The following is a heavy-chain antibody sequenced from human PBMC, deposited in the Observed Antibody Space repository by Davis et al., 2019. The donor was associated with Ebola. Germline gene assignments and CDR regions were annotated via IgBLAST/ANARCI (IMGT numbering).Heavy chain of an antibody. Sequence: GESLKISCAASGFTFISYSMIWVRQAPGKGLEWVSYISSSSRTIYYADSVKGRFTISRDNAKNSLYLQMNSLGDEDTAVYYCARVMITFGGVIAREGFDYWGQGTLVTVSS. J-gene: IGHJ4*02. CDR1: GFTFISYS. D-gene: IGHD3-16*02. CDR3: ARVMITFGGVIAREGFDY. CDR2: ISSSSRTI. V-gene: IGHV3-48*02.